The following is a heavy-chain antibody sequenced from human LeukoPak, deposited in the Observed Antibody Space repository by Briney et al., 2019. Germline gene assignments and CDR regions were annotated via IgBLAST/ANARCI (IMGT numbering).Heavy chain of an antibody. CDR1: AFTVRTSY. CDR2: ISGFGDT. V-gene: IGHV3-53*01. D-gene: IGHD2-21*02. Sequence: GGSLRLSCAASAFTVRTSYMTWVRQAPGKGLEWVSVISGFGDTYYADSVKGRFTISRDNSKNTLYLQMNSLRAEDTAVYYCANSPKGCGGDCYPDYWGQGTLVTVSS. J-gene: IGHJ4*02. CDR3: ANSPKGCGGDCYPDY.